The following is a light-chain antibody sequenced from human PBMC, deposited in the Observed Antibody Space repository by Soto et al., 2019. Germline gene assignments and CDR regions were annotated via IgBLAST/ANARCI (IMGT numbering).Light chain of an antibody. J-gene: IGLJ2*01. CDR1: SSDVGGYNY. V-gene: IGLV2-14*01. CDR2: DVS. CDR3: SSYTSSRAVV. Sequence: QSVLTQPASVSGSPGQSITISCNGTSSDVGGYNYVSWYQQHPGKAPKLMIYDVSNRPSGVSNRFSGSKSGNTASLTISGHQAEDEAEYYGSSYTSSRAVVFGGGTKLTVL.